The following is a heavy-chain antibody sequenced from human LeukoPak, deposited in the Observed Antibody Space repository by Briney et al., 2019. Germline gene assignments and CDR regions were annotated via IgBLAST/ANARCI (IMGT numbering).Heavy chain of an antibody. J-gene: IGHJ5*02. D-gene: IGHD6-19*01. CDR2: INWNGGSI. Sequence: GGSLRLSCAASGFTFDDYGMSWVRQAPGKGLEWVSGINWNGGSIGYADSVKGRFTISRDNAKNSLYLQMNSLRAEDTALYYCARRLDTRAVAGTSVWFDPWGQGTLVTVSS. V-gene: IGHV3-20*04. CDR3: ARRLDTRAVAGTSVWFDP. CDR1: GFTFDDYG.